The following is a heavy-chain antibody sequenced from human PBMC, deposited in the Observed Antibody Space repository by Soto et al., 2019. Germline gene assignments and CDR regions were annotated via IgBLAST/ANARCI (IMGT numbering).Heavy chain of an antibody. Sequence: EVQLLESGGGLVQPGGSLRLSCAASGFTFSSYAKSWVRQAPGKGLEWVSAISGSGGSTYYADSVKGRFTISRDNSKNTLYLQMNSLRAEDTAVYYCAKVTFGGVIAYLDYWGQGTLVTVSS. D-gene: IGHD3-16*02. V-gene: IGHV3-23*01. J-gene: IGHJ4*02. CDR2: ISGSGGST. CDR3: AKVTFGGVIAYLDY. CDR1: GFTFSSYA.